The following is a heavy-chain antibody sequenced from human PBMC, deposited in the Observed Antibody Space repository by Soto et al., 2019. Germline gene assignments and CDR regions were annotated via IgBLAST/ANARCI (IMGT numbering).Heavy chain of an antibody. D-gene: IGHD3-10*01. CDR1: GFTFSDYY. CDR3: AREGYYGSGKAFDY. V-gene: IGHV3-11*06. CDR2: MSASTTYT. J-gene: IGHJ4*02. Sequence: GGSLRLSCAASGFTFSDYYMSWIRQAPGKGLEWVSSMSASTTYTNYADSVKGRFTISRDNAKNSLYLQMNSLRAEDTAVYYCAREGYYGSGKAFDYWGQGTLVTVSS.